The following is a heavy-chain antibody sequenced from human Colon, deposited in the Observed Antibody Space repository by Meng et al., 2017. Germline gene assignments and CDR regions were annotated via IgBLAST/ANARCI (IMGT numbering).Heavy chain of an antibody. CDR3: ARGPDILTGSFSSYFDY. V-gene: IGHV3-74*01. J-gene: IGHJ4*02. CDR2: INSDETNT. D-gene: IGHD3-9*01. CDR1: DCTFSNYW. Sequence: GGSLRLSCAVPDCTFSNYWMHWVRQPPGKGLVWVAGINSDETNTNYADSVKGRFTISRDNAKNTLFLQMNSLRAEDAAVYYCARGPDILTGSFSSYFDYWGQGTLVTVSS.